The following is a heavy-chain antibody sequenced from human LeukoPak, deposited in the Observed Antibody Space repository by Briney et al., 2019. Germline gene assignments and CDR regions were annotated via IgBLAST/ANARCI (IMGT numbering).Heavy chain of an antibody. Sequence: SETLSPTCTVSGGSISSYYWSWIRQPAGKGLEWIGRIYTSGSTNYNPSLKSRVTMSVDTSKNQFSLKLSSVTAADTAVYYCARSTYSSGWYGGYYYYYMDVWGKGTTVTVSS. CDR3: ARSTYSSGWYGGYYYYYMDV. D-gene: IGHD6-19*01. V-gene: IGHV4-4*07. CDR2: IYTSGST. J-gene: IGHJ6*03. CDR1: GGSISSYY.